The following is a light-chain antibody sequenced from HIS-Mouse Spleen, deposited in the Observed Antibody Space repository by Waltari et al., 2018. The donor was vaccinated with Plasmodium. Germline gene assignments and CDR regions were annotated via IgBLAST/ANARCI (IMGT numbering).Light chain of an antibody. V-gene: IGLV3-27*01. CDR2: KDS. Sequence: SYELTQPSSVSVSPGQTARITCSGDVLAKKYARWFQQKPGQAPVLVIYKDSERPSGIPERFPGSSSGTTGTLTISGAQVEDEADYYCYSAADNNWVFGGGTKLTVL. CDR1: VLAKKY. CDR3: YSAADNNWV. J-gene: IGLJ3*02.